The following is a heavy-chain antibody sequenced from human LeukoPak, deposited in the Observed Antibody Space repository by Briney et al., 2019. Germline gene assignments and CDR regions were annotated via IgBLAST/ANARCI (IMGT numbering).Heavy chain of an antibody. Sequence: SETLSLTCSVSGASITTYYWSWIRQPPGKGLEWIGYVHYSGTIDYNPSLMSRVTISVDTSNNQFSLRLSSVTAADTAVYFCARGHKGSEVWGQGATVTVSS. D-gene: IGHD3-10*01. CDR1: GASITTYY. J-gene: IGHJ6*02. CDR3: ARGHKGSEV. V-gene: IGHV4-59*01. CDR2: VHYSGTI.